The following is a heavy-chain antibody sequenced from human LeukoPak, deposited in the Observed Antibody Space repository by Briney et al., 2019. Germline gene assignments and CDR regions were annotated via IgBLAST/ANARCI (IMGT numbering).Heavy chain of an antibody. V-gene: IGHV3-7*01. CDR1: GFTFSTYW. Sequence: GGSLRLSCAASGFTFSTYWMTWVRQAPGKGLEWVANIEQDGSEKYFVDSAKGRFTISRDNAKNSLYLQMNSLRAEDTAVYYCARDFHVRNYDIGGYSYWGQGTLVTVSS. J-gene: IGHJ4*02. CDR3: ARDFHVRNYDIGGYSY. CDR2: IEQDGSEK. D-gene: IGHD3-22*01.